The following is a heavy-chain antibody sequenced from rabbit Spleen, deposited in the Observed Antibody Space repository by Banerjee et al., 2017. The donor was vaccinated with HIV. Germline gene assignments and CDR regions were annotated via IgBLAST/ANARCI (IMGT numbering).Heavy chain of an antibody. V-gene: IGHV1S45*01. J-gene: IGHJ4*01. CDR3: ARDAGVYDYIDVYFNL. CDR2: IYTGNGKT. Sequence: QEQLVESGGGLVKPGASLTLTCTASGFSFSSSYDMCWVRQAPGKGPEWIGCIYTGNGKTYYANWAKGRFTISKSSSTTVTLQMTSLTAADTATYFCARDAGVYDYIDVYFNLWGQGTLVTVS. CDR1: GFSFSSSYD. D-gene: IGHD6-1*01.